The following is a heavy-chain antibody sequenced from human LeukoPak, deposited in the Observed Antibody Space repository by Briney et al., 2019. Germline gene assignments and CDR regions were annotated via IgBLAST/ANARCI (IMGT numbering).Heavy chain of an antibody. J-gene: IGHJ4*02. CDR2: IIPIFGTA. D-gene: IGHD3-10*01. V-gene: IGHV1-69*13. CDR1: GGTFSSYA. CDR3: ARDVTSSGKGLDY. Sequence: SVKVSCKASGGTFSSYAVSWVRQAPGQGLEWMGGIIPIFGTANYAQKFQGRVTITADESTSTAYMELSSLRSEDTAVYYCARDVTSSGKGLDYWGQGTLVTVSS.